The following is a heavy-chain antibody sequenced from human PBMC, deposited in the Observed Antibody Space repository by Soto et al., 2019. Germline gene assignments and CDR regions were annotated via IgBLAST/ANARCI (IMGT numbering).Heavy chain of an antibody. J-gene: IGHJ5*02. CDR2: ISGSGGTT. D-gene: IGHD1-7*01. CDR3: AKAPFPNWKYGWVDP. V-gene: IGHV3-23*01. CDR1: GFTFTSYA. Sequence: TGGSLRLSCAHSGFTFTSYAMSWVRQAPGKGPEWVSAISGSGGTTYYADSVKGRFTISRDISKNTLYLQMNSLRAEDTAVYNCAKAPFPNWKYGWVDPWGQGTLVALSS.